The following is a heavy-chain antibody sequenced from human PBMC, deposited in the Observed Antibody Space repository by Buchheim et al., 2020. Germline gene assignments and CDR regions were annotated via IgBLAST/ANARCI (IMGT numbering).Heavy chain of an antibody. Sequence: EVQLLESGGGLVQPGGSLRLSCAASGFTFSSYAMSWVRQAPGKGLEWVSAISGSGGSTYYADSVKGRFTISRDNSKNTLYLQMNSLRAEDTAVYYCAKDSHVETSSGWYRDFDYWGQGTL. V-gene: IGHV3-23*01. CDR3: AKDSHVETSSGWYRDFDY. CDR2: ISGSGGST. J-gene: IGHJ4*02. D-gene: IGHD6-19*01. CDR1: GFTFSSYA.